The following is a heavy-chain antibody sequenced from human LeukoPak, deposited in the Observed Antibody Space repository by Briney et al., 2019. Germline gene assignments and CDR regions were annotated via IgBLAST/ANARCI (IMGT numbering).Heavy chain of an antibody. CDR2: INHSGST. D-gene: IGHD3-10*01. Sequence: SETLSLTCAVYGGSFSGYYWSWIRQPPGKGLEWIGEINHSGSTNYNPSLKSRVTISVDTSKNQFSLKLSSVTAADTAVYYCARGQYLPPYGSGSYYSYYYGMDVWGQGTTVTVSS. J-gene: IGHJ6*02. V-gene: IGHV4-34*01. CDR3: ARGQYLPPYGSGSYYSYYYGMDV. CDR1: GGSFSGYY.